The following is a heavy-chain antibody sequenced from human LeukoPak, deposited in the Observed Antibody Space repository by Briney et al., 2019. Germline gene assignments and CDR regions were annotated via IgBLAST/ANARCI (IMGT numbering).Heavy chain of an antibody. CDR3: ARDHVPAAMAFDP. CDR2: IYSSGST. Sequence: PSETLSLTCTVSGGSISSGNYYWSWVRQPAGKGLEWIGRIYSSGSTNYNPSLKSRVTISLDTSKNQFSLKLSSVTAADTAVYYCARDHVPAAMAFDPWGQGTLVTVSS. CDR1: GGSISSGNYY. J-gene: IGHJ5*02. V-gene: IGHV4-61*02. D-gene: IGHD2-2*01.